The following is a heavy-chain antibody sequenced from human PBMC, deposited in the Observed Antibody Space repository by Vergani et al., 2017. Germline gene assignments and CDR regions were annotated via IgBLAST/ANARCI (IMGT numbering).Heavy chain of an antibody. CDR2: LRHDGNK. Sequence: QVQLVESGGGVVQPGGSLRLSCATSGSTFRNYDMHWVRQAPGKGLECVAYLRHDGNKYYRDSVEGRFTISRDNSKNTLYLQMNSLRVEDTAIYYCAKKGSYGDYAEDWGQGTLVTVSS. V-gene: IGHV3-30*02. J-gene: IGHJ4*02. CDR1: GSTFRNYD. D-gene: IGHD4-17*01. CDR3: AKKGSYGDYAED.